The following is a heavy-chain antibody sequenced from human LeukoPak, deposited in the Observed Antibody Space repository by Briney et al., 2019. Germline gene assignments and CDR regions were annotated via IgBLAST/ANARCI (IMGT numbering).Heavy chain of an antibody. V-gene: IGHV3-30-3*02. J-gene: IGHJ4*02. CDR3: AKQLGYCSDGSCYFPY. CDR2: ISYDGSNK. D-gene: IGHD2-15*01. CDR1: GFTFSSYA. Sequence: GGSLRGSCAASGFTFSSYAMHWVRQAPGKGLEWVAVISYDGSNKYYADSVKGRFTISRDNSKNTLYLQMNSLRAEDTAVYYCAKQLGYCSDGSCYFPYWGQGTLVTVSS.